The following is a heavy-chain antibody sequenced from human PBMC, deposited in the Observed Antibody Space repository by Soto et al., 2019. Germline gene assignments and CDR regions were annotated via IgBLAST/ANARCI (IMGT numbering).Heavy chain of an antibody. J-gene: IGHJ6*02. CDR3: ARGDCSAAGCYIHYYYGMDV. CDR1: GFTFRNYA. V-gene: IGHV3-23*01. Sequence: EVRLLQSGGGSGQPGGSLRLPCAAAGFTFRNYAMSWVRQAPGKGLEWVSAIDRSGGTSYYADSVKGRFTISRDNAKNPLYLQKNSLRADDTALYYCARGDCSAAGCYIHYYYGMDVWGQGTTVTVSS. D-gene: IGHD2-2*02. CDR2: IDRSGGTS.